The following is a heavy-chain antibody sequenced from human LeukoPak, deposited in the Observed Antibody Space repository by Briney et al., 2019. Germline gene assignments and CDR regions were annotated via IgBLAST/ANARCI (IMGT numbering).Heavy chain of an antibody. CDR2: IYYSGST. Sequence: PSETLSLTCTVSGGSISSYYWSWIRQPLGKGLEWIGYIYYSGSTNYNPSLKSRVTISVETSKNQFSLKLSSVTAADTAVYYCARETYYYDSSGYYPYMDVWGKGTTVTVSS. CDR3: ARETYYYDSSGYYPYMDV. D-gene: IGHD3-22*01. CDR1: GGSISSYY. J-gene: IGHJ6*03. V-gene: IGHV4-59*01.